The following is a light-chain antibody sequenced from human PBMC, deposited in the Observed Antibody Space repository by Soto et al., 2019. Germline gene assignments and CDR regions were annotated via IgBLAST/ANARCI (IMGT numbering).Light chain of an antibody. V-gene: IGLV2-14*02. CDR2: EVS. CDR1: SSDVGSYNL. Sequence: QSVRAQPASVSGSPVQSITISCTGTSSDVGSYNLVSWYQQHPGKAPKLMIYEVSKRPAGVSNRFSGSKSGNTASLTISGLQAEDEADYYCSSYTPSNTRQIVFGTGTPVTVL. J-gene: IGLJ1*01. CDR3: SSYTPSNTRQIV.